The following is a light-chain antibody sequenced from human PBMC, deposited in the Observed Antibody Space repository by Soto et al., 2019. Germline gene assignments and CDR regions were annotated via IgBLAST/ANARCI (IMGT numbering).Light chain of an antibody. CDR2: GNS. CDR1: STNIGAGYD. Sequence: QSVLTQPPSVSGAPGQRVTISCTGSSTNIGAGYDVHWYQQLPGTAPKLLIYGNSNRPSGVPDRFSGSKSGTSASLAITGRQPEDEADYYCQSSDSSLSGLAVFGGGTQLTVL. CDR3: QSSDSSLSGLAV. J-gene: IGLJ7*01. V-gene: IGLV1-40*01.